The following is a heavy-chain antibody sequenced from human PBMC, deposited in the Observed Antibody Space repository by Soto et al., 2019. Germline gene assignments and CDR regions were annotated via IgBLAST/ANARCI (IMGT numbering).Heavy chain of an antibody. V-gene: IGHV1-2*04. CDR3: ARSRDIVVVPAADRNYYFDY. Sequence: QVQLVQSGAEVKKPGASVKVSCKASGYTFTGYYMHWVRQAPGQGLEWMGWINPNSGGTNYAQKFQGWVTMTRDTSISTAYMELSRLRSDDTAVYYCARSRDIVVVPAADRNYYFDYWGQGTLVTVSS. J-gene: IGHJ4*02. D-gene: IGHD2-2*01. CDR1: GYTFTGYY. CDR2: INPNSGGT.